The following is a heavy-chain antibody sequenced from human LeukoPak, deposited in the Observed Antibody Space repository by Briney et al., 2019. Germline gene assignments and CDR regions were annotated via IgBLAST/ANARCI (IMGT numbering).Heavy chain of an antibody. CDR3: ARRGDYGGIPGYYYGLDV. Sequence: GGSLRLSCAASGFTFSSYSMNWVRQAPGKGLEWVSSISISSSYLYYADSVKGRFTISRDNAKNSLYLQMNSLRAEDTAVYYCARRGDYGGIPGYYYGLDVWGQGTTVTVSS. CDR1: GFTFSSYS. D-gene: IGHD4-23*01. V-gene: IGHV3-21*01. CDR2: ISISSSYL. J-gene: IGHJ6*02.